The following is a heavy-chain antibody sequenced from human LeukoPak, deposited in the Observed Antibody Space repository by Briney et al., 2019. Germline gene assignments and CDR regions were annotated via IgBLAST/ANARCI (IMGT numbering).Heavy chain of an antibody. CDR3: ARGPLKYSGSYLVDY. Sequence: SETLSLTCTVSGGSISSYYWSWIRQPPGKGLEWIGYIYYSGSTNYNPSLKSRVTISVDTSKNQFSLKLSSVTAEDTAVYYCARGPLKYSGSYLVDYWGQGTLVTVSS. V-gene: IGHV4-59*01. CDR2: IYYSGST. D-gene: IGHD1-26*01. J-gene: IGHJ4*02. CDR1: GGSISSYY.